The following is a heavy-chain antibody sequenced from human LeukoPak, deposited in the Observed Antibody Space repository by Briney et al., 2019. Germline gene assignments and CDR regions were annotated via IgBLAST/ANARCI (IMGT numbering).Heavy chain of an antibody. CDR1: GGSFSGYY. Sequence: SETLSLTCAVYGGSFSGYYWSWIRQPPGKGLEWIGEINHSGSTNYNPSLKSRVTISVDASKNQFSLKLSSVTAADTAVYYCASTNRGYGGYDFDYGGQETRATVSS. D-gene: IGHD5-12*01. V-gene: IGHV4-34*01. CDR3: ASTNRGYGGYDFDY. CDR2: INHSGST. J-gene: IGHJ4*02.